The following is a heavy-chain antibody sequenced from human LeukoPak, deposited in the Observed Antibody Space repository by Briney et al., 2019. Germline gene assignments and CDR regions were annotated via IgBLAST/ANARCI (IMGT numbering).Heavy chain of an antibody. CDR2: IKQDGGEK. Sequence: GGSLRLSCAASGFTFSSYCMNWVRQAPGKGLEWVANIKQDGGEKYYVDSVKGRFTISRDNAKNSLYLQMNSLRPEDTAVYYCAGRGDGNLYYFDHWGQGTLVTASS. J-gene: IGHJ4*02. CDR3: AGRGDGNLYYFDH. CDR1: GFTFSSYC. D-gene: IGHD5-24*01. V-gene: IGHV3-7*04.